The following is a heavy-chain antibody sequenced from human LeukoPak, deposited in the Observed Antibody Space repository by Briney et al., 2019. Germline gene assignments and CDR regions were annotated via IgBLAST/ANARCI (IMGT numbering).Heavy chain of an antibody. Sequence: SETLSLTCAVSGGSISSGYWWTWVRQPPGKGLEWIGEIYHSGSTNYNPSLKSRVTISVDKSKNQFSLKLSSVTAADTAVYYCARGLPGGDPGDYWGQGTLVTVSS. CDR3: ARGLPGGDPGDY. D-gene: IGHD4-17*01. V-gene: IGHV4-4*02. CDR2: IYHSGST. CDR1: GGSISSGYW. J-gene: IGHJ4*02.